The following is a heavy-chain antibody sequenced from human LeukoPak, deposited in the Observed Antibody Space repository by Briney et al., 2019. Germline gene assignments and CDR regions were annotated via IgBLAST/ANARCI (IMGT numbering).Heavy chain of an antibody. D-gene: IGHD3-10*01. CDR2: ISGSGDST. V-gene: IGHV3-23*01. J-gene: IGHJ4*02. Sequence: PGGSLRLSCAASGFTFSTYSMNWVRQAPGKGLEWVSSISGSGDSTYYADSVKGRFTISRDNSKNTLYLQMNSLGAEDTAVYYCAKASRLLHGSGSYPGYFDYWGQGTLVTVSS. CDR3: AKASRLLHGSGSYPGYFDY. CDR1: GFTFSTYS.